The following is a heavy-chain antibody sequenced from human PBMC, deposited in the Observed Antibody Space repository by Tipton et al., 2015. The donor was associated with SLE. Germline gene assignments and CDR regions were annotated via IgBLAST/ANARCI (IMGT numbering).Heavy chain of an antibody. Sequence: TLSLTCIVFGGSVSSGSFCWSWIRQPPGKGLEWLGNVCHSGYTNDNPSLRSRVAMAVDTSKNQFSLKLSSVTAADTAVYYCARVGGPGYYNYYYMDVWGKGTTVTVSS. D-gene: IGHD3-10*01. CDR3: ARVGGPGYYNYYYMDV. V-gene: IGHV4-61*01. J-gene: IGHJ6*03. CDR2: VCHSGYT. CDR1: GGSVSSGSFC.